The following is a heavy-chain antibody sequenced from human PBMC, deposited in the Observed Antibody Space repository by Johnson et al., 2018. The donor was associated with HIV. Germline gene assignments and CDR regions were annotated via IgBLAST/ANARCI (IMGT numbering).Heavy chain of an antibody. CDR1: GFTFSSYG. Sequence: QVQLVESGGGVVQPGGSLRLSCAASGFTFSSYGMHWVRQAPGKGLEWVAFIRYAGSNKYYADSVKGRFTISRDNSKNTLYLQMNSLRAEDTAVYYCAKAREYDSTGHDAFDIWGQGTMVTVSS. J-gene: IGHJ3*02. CDR2: IRYAGSNK. D-gene: IGHD3-22*01. CDR3: AKAREYDSTGHDAFDI. V-gene: IGHV3-30*02.